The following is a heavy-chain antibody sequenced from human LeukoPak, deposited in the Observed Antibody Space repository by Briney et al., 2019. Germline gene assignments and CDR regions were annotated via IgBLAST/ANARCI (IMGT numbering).Heavy chain of an antibody. V-gene: IGHV3-23*01. J-gene: IGHJ6*02. CDR2: ISGSGGST. Sequence: PGGSVRLSCAASGFAFSRYAMNCVRQAPGKGLEWVSVISGSGGSTYFADSVKGRFTISRDNSKSTLYLQMNSLRAEDTAVYYCAKPNTVVDYYYAMDVWGQGSTATVSS. CDR3: AKPNTVVDYYYAMDV. D-gene: IGHD4-17*01. CDR1: GFAFSRYA.